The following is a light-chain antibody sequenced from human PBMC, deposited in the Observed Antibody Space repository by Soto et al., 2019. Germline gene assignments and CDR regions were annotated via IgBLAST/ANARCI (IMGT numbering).Light chain of an antibody. CDR2: AGS. J-gene: IGKJ5*01. CDR1: QSVSTN. Sequence: EIVLTQSPVTLSVSPGERATLSCRASQSVSTNLAWYQQKPGQAPRLLIYAGSTRATGIPASFSGGGSGTEFTLTISSLQSEDFAVYYCQQRSNWPPITFGQGTRLDIK. V-gene: IGKV3-15*01. CDR3: QQRSNWPPIT.